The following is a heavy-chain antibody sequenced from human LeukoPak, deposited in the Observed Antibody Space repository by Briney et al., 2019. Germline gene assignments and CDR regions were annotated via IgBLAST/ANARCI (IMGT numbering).Heavy chain of an antibody. Sequence: GGSLRPSCAASGFTVSSNCMSWVRQAPGKGLEWVSVIYGGGTTYYADSVKGRFTISRDNSKNTLYLQMNSLRAEDTAVYHCARGDNWFDPWGQGTLVTVSS. J-gene: IGHJ5*02. CDR3: ARGDNWFDP. CDR2: IYGGGTT. V-gene: IGHV3-53*01. CDR1: GFTVSSNC.